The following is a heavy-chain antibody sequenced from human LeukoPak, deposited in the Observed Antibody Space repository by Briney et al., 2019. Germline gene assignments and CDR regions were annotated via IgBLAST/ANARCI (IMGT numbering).Heavy chain of an antibody. CDR3: ASGREIFDGAFDI. V-gene: IGHV4-59*01. CDR2: IYYSGST. Sequence: NPSETLSLTCTVSGGSISSYYWSWIRQPPGKGLEWIGYIYYSGSTNYNPSLKSRVTISVDTSKNQFSLKLSSVTAADTAVYYCASGREIFDGAFDIWGQGTMVTVSS. J-gene: IGHJ3*02. CDR1: GGSISSYY. D-gene: IGHD3-3*01.